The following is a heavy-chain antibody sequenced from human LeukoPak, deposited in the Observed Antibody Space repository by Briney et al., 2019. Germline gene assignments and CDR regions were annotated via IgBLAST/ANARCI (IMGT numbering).Heavy chain of an antibody. J-gene: IGHJ5*02. CDR1: GFTFSSYA. D-gene: IGHD3-22*01. Sequence: GGSLRLSCAASGFTFSSYAMSWVRQAPGKGLEWVSAISGSGGSTYYADSVKGRFTISRDNSKNTLYLQMNSLRAEDAAVYYCVKEYYYDSSSPWGQGTLVTVSS. CDR2: ISGSGGST. CDR3: VKEYYYDSSSP. V-gene: IGHV3-23*01.